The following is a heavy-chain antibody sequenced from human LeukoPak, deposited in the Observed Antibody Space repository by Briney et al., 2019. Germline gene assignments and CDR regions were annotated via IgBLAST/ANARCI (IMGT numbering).Heavy chain of an antibody. V-gene: IGHV3-7*02. J-gene: IGHJ4*02. D-gene: IGHD3-22*01. CDR3: ARVKDSSGYPYYFDY. CDR2: IKQDGSEK. Sequence: PGGSLRLSCAASGFTFSSYWMSWVRQAPGKGLEWVANIKQDGSEKYYVDSVKGRFTISRDNAQNSLYLQMNSLRAEDTAVYYCARVKDSSGYPYYFDYWGQGTLVTVSS. CDR1: GFTFSSYW.